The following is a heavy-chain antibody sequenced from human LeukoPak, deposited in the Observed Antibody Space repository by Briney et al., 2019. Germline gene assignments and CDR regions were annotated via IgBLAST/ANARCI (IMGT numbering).Heavy chain of an antibody. CDR2: IYYSGST. CDR1: GGSISSYY. CDR3: ARERAYYMDV. Sequence: SETLSLTCTVSGGSISSYYWSWIRQPPGKGLGWIGYIYYSGSTNYNPSLKSRVTISVDTSKNQFSLKLSSVTAADTAVYYCARERAYYMDVWGKGTTVTVSS. J-gene: IGHJ6*03. V-gene: IGHV4-59*01.